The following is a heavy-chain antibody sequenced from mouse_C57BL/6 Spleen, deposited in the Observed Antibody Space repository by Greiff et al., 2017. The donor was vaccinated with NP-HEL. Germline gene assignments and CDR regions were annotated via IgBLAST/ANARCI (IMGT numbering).Heavy chain of an antibody. J-gene: IGHJ3*01. Sequence: EVHLVESGGGLVKPGGSLKLSCAASGFTFSSYAMSWVRQTPEKRLEWVATISDGGSYTYYPDNVKGRFTISRDNAKNNLYLQMSHLKSEDTAMYYCAREGDIYYDYSWFAYWGQGTLVTVSA. V-gene: IGHV5-4*01. CDR1: GFTFSSYA. CDR3: AREGDIYYDYSWFAY. D-gene: IGHD2-4*01. CDR2: ISDGGSYT.